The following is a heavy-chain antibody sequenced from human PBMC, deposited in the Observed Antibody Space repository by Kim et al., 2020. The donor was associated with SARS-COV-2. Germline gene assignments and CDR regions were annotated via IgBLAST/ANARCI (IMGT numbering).Heavy chain of an antibody. CDR1: GGSFSGYY. J-gene: IGHJ4*02. Sequence: SETLSLTCAVYGGSFSGYYWSWIRQPPGKGLEWIGEINHSGSTNYNPSLKSRVTISVDTSKNQFSLKLSSVTAADTAVYYCARGSQKRYYYRTLVDYWGQGTLVTVSS. CDR2: INHSGST. CDR3: ARGSQKRYYYRTLVDY. V-gene: IGHV4-34*01. D-gene: IGHD3-22*01.